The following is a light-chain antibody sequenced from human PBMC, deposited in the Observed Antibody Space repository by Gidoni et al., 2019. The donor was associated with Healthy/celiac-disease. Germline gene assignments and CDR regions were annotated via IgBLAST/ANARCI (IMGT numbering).Light chain of an antibody. CDR3: QQYNSYSWT. J-gene: IGKJ1*01. V-gene: IGKV1-5*03. CDR1: QSISSW. CDR2: KAS. Sequence: DIQMTQSPSTLSASVGDRVTITCRARQSISSWLAWYQQKPGKAPKLLIYKASSLESGVPSRFSGSGSGTEFTLTISSLQPDDFATYYCQQYNSYSWTFGQGTEVEIK.